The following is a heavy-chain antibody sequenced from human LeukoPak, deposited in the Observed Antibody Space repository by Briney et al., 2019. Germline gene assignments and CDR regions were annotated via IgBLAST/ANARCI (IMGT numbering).Heavy chain of an antibody. Sequence: PGGSLRLSCAASGFTFSNFAMSWVRQAPGKGLEWVSSISGYGGDTYYTDSVKGRFTVSRDNSKNTLYLQMNSLRAEDTAVYYCARDRVTIFGVVIRQFDYWGQGTLVTASS. D-gene: IGHD3-3*01. J-gene: IGHJ4*02. V-gene: IGHV3-23*01. CDR1: GFTFSNFA. CDR2: ISGYGGDT. CDR3: ARDRVTIFGVVIRQFDY.